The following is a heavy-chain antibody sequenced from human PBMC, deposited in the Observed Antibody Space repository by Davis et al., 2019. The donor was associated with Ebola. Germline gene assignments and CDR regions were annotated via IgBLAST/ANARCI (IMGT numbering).Heavy chain of an antibody. CDR1: GFTFSSYA. D-gene: IGHD4-17*01. V-gene: IGHV3-23*01. J-gene: IGHJ2*01. Sequence: GESLKISCAASGFTFSSYAMSWVRQAPGKGLEWVSAISGSGGSTYYADSAKGRFTISRDNAKNTLYLQMNSLRAEDTALYFCAKDKTTVTQYWYLDLWGRGTLVTVSS. CDR2: ISGSGGST. CDR3: AKDKTTVTQYWYLDL.